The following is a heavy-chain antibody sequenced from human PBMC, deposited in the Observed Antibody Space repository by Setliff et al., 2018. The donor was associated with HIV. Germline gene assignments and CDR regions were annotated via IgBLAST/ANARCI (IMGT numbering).Heavy chain of an antibody. CDR1: GLIFSSYE. CDR2: IGGHGSII. D-gene: IGHD2-2*01. V-gene: IGHV3-48*03. CDR3: AKDIIPAGLFHDL. Sequence: PGGSLRLSCAASGLIFSSYEMNWVRQAPGKGLEWISFIGGHGSIIHYADSVKGRFTISRDNAKNSLYLQMNSLRAEDTALYYCAKDIIPAGLFHDLWGQGTLVTVSS. J-gene: IGHJ5*02.